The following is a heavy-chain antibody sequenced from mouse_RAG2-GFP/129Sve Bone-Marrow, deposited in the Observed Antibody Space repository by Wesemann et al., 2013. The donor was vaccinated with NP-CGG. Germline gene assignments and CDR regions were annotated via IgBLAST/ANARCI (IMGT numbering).Heavy chain of an antibody. J-gene: IGHJ4*01. CDR1: GYTFTDYS. Sequence: QIQLVQSGPELKKPGETVKISCKASGYTFTDYSMHWVKQAPGKGLKWMGWINTETGEPTYADDFKGRFAFSLETSASTAYLQINNLKNEDTATYFCATPLRGSSYAMDYWGQGTSVTVSS. CDR3: ATPLRGSSYAMDY. V-gene: IGHV9-2-1*01. D-gene: IGHD1-1*01. CDR2: INTETGEP.